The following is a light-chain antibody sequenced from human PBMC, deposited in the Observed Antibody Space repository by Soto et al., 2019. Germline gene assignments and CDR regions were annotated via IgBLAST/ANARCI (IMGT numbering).Light chain of an antibody. V-gene: IGLV2-8*01. CDR2: EVV. CDR1: KNDIGVYDF. CDR3: KSYAGSNTYV. J-gene: IGLJ1*01. Sequence: LTHPPSSSGSPGQSVTISCTGTKNDIGVYDFVSWYQHHPGKAPRLIIYEVVQRPSGVPDRFSGSKSGNTASLTVSGLQAADEADYFCKSYAGSNTYVFGSGTKVTVL.